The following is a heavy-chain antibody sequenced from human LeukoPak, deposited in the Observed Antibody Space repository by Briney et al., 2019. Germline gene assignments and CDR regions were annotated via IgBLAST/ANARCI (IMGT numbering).Heavy chain of an antibody. D-gene: IGHD1-7*01. Sequence: PSGTLSLTCAVSGGSISSNNWWSWVRQPPGKGLEWIGEIYHIGNTNYNPSLKSRVTISADTSKNQFSLKLSSVTAADTAVYYCVRDRELNYWGQGTLVTVSS. V-gene: IGHV4-4*02. CDR2: IYHIGNT. CDR3: VRDRELNY. J-gene: IGHJ4*02. CDR1: GGSISSNNW.